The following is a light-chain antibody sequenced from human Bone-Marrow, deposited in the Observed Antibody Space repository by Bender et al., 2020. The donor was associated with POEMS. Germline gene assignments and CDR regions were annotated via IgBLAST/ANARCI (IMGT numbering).Light chain of an antibody. CDR2: NTD. V-gene: IGLV7-43*01. J-gene: IGLJ2*01. Sequence: QTVVTQEPSLTVSPGGTVTLTCASSTGAVTSGYSPNWFQQKPGQAPRSLIYNTDNRHSWTPARFSGSLLGGKAALTLSGAQPEDEADYFCLLSYNSVSLIFGGGTKLTVL. CDR1: TGAVTSGYS. CDR3: LLSYNSVSLI.